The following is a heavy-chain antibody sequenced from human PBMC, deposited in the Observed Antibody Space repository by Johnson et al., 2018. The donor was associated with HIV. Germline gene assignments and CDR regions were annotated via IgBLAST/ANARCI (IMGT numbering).Heavy chain of an antibody. CDR1: GFTLSSYW. CDR2: INSDGSST. Sequence: VQLVESGGGLVQPGGSLRLSCAASGFTLSSYWMHWVRQAPGKGLVWVSRINSDGSSTSYADSVKGRFTISRDNAKNTLYLRMNSLRAEDTAVFYCARDEAASTGAFEIWGQGTMVTVSS. V-gene: IGHV3-74*01. D-gene: IGHD6-13*01. CDR3: ARDEAASTGAFEI. J-gene: IGHJ3*02.